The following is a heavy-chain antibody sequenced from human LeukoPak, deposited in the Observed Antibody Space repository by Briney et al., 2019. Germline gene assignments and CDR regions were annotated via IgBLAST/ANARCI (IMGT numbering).Heavy chain of an antibody. J-gene: IGHJ3*02. V-gene: IGHV4-39*07. CDR2: IYYSGST. CDR1: GGSVSSYY. CDR3: ARASYDSSGYYHDAFDI. D-gene: IGHD3-22*01. Sequence: PETLSLTCTVSGGSVSSYYWGWIRQPPGKGLEWIGSIYYSGSTYYNPSLKSRVTISVDTSKNQFSLKLSSVTAADTAVYYCARASYDSSGYYHDAFDIWGQGTMVAVSS.